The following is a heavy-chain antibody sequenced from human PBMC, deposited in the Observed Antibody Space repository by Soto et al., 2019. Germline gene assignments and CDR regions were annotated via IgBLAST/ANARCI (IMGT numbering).Heavy chain of an antibody. CDR3: ARHVTGNYYYYYYYGMDV. J-gene: IGHJ6*02. CDR1: GYTFTSYG. D-gene: IGHD1-20*01. Sequence: ASVKVSCKASGYTFTSYGISWVRQAPGQGLEWMGWISAYNGNTNYAQKLQGRVTMTTDTSTSTAYMELRSLRSDDTAVYYCARHVTGNYYYYYYYGMDVWGQGTTVTVSS. V-gene: IGHV1-18*01. CDR2: ISAYNGNT.